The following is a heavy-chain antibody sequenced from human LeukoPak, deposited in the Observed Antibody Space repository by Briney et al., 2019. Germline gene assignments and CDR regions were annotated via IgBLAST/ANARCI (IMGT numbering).Heavy chain of an antibody. J-gene: IGHJ4*02. V-gene: IGHV4-39*07. CDR2: IYYSGST. Sequence: SETLSLTCTVSGGSISSSSYYWGWIRQPPGKGLEWIGSIYYSGSTYYNLSLKSRVTISVDTSKNQFSLKLSSVTAADTAVYYCARSPIVATIRFFDYWGQGTLVTVSS. D-gene: IGHD5-12*01. CDR1: GGSISSSSYY. CDR3: ARSPIVATIRFFDY.